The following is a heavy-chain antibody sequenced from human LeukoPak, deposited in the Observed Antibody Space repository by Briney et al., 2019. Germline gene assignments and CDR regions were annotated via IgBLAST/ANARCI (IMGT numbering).Heavy chain of an antibody. J-gene: IGHJ4*02. CDR1: GFAFDNYG. V-gene: IGHV3-23*01. Sequence: GGSPRLSCAASGFAFDNYGMSWVRQAPGKGLEWVSSISNRGDYTFYADSVRGRFSLSRDNSQNTLHLQMNSLRTEDTAVYYCTQGAVSLAFDNWGQGTLVTVSS. CDR2: ISNRGDYT. CDR3: TQGAVSLAFDN. D-gene: IGHD1-26*01.